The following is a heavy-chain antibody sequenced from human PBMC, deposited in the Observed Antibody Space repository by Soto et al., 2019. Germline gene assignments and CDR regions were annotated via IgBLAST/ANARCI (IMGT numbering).Heavy chain of an antibody. CDR2: IGDSGAST. J-gene: IGHJ6*04. Sequence: EVLLLESGGGLVQPGGSLRLSCEASGFSFSSFAMNWVRQAPGKGLEWVSAIGDSGASTYYADSVKGRFTISRDNSRNTLYLQLNSLSADDPAVYYCAKGVELDVWGNGTTVTVSS. V-gene: IGHV3-23*01. CDR3: AKGVELDV. D-gene: IGHD1-26*01. CDR1: GFSFSSFA.